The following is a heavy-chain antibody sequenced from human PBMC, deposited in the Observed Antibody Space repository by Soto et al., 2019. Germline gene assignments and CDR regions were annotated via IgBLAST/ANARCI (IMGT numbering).Heavy chain of an antibody. D-gene: IGHD5-12*01. CDR3: ARQGYGGYPAYYYYYYMDV. Sequence: QVQLQESGPGLVKPSETLSLTCTVSGGSISSYYWSWIRQPPGKGLEWIGYIYYSGSTNYNPSLKSRATISVDTSKNQFSLKLSSVTAADTAVYYCARQGYGGYPAYYYYYYMDVWGKGTTVTVSS. CDR2: IYYSGST. J-gene: IGHJ6*03. CDR1: GGSISSYY. V-gene: IGHV4-59*08.